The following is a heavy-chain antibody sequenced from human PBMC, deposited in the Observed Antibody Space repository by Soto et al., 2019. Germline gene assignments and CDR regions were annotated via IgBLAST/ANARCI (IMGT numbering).Heavy chain of an antibody. CDR3: ARGMGYSGSTDNLFHC. Sequence: QVQLQESGPGLVKPSETLSLTCTVSGDSIGNYYWSWIRQPPGKGLEWIGYIYNSGTTNYNPSLKSRVTTSVDTSNNQFSLRLSSVTAADTAVYYCARGMGYSGSTDNLFHCWGQGTLVTVSP. V-gene: IGHV4-59*01. CDR2: IYNSGTT. J-gene: IGHJ4*02. CDR1: GDSIGNYY. D-gene: IGHD5-12*01.